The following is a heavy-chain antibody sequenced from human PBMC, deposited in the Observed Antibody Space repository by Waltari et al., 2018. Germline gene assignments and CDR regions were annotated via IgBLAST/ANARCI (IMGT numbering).Heavy chain of an antibody. J-gene: IGHJ4*02. CDR3: CSVQVPLAIAN. CDR2: ISGGGGTT. D-gene: IGHD1-1*01. Sequence: EVQLLESGGGLVQPGGSLRLSCAASGLTFSLSAMIWVRQAPGEGLEWVSSISGGGGTTEYADSVEGRFTVSRDNSKNTASLQMDSLRAEDTALYYCCSVQVPLAIANCGQGTLVTVAS. V-gene: IGHV3-23*01. CDR1: GLTFSLSA.